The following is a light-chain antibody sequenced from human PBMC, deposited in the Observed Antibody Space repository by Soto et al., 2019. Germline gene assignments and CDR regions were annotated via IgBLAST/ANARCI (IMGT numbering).Light chain of an antibody. CDR2: GAS. V-gene: IGKV3-20*01. Sequence: EIVLTQSPATLSFSPGERAPLSCRASQSVSSYLTWHQQKPGQAPRLLIYGASSRATGIPDRLSGSGSGTDFTLTISRLEPEDFAVYHCQQYGASPLTFGQGTRLEIK. CDR3: QQYGASPLT. J-gene: IGKJ5*01. CDR1: QSVSSY.